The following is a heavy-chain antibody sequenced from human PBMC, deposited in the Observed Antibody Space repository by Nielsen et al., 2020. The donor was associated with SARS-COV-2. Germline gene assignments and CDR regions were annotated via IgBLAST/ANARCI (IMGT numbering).Heavy chain of an antibody. D-gene: IGHD3-16*01. Sequence: SETLSLTCTVSGGSISRFYWSWVRQAPGKGLEWFGYVHNSGSTTYNPSLKSRVTISVDTSKNQFSLKLCSVTAADTAVYYCARELGDYLDSWGQGSLVTVSS. V-gene: IGHV4-59*13. CDR3: ARELGDYLDS. CDR1: GGSISRFY. CDR2: VHNSGST. J-gene: IGHJ4*02.